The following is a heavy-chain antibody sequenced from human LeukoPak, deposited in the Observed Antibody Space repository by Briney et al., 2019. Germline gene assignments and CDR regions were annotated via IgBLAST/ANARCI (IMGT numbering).Heavy chain of an antibody. CDR1: GFTVSSNY. CDR3: ARGEYQLPQGN. D-gene: IGHD2-2*01. CDR2: IYSGGST. J-gene: IGHJ4*02. Sequence: GGSLRLFCAASGFTVSSNYMSWVRQAPGKGVEWVSVIYSGGSTYYADSVKGRFTISRDNSKNTLYLQMNSLRAEDTAVYYCARGEYQLPQGNWGQGTLVTVSS. V-gene: IGHV3-66*02.